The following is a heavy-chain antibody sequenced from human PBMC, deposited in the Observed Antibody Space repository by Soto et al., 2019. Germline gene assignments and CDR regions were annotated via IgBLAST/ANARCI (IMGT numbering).Heavy chain of an antibody. J-gene: IGHJ6*02. CDR1: GDSVSSSSCY. Sequence: PSETLSLTCTVSGDSVSSSSCYWSWFRLPPGTGLEWICYIYYSGSTNYNPSLKIRVTVSVDTSKNQFSLKLSSVTAAETAVYYCARDLYYSSGPLRLDPDEDYGMDVWGQGTAVTVSS. CDR2: IYYSGST. D-gene: IGHD3-10*01. CDR3: ARDLYYSSGPLRLDPDEDYGMDV. V-gene: IGHV4-61*01.